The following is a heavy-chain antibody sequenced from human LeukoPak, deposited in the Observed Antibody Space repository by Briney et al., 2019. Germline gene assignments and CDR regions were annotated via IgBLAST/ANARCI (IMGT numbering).Heavy chain of an antibody. D-gene: IGHD3-22*01. V-gene: IGHV3-23*01. Sequence: GGSLRLSCAASGFTFSSYAMSWVRQAPGKGLEWVSAISGSGGSTYYADSVKGRFTISRDNSKNTLYLQMNSLRAEDTAVYYCAKDPGHYYDSSGYYFYFAYWGQGTLVTVSS. J-gene: IGHJ4*02. CDR2: ISGSGGST. CDR1: GFTFSSYA. CDR3: AKDPGHYYDSSGYYFYFAY.